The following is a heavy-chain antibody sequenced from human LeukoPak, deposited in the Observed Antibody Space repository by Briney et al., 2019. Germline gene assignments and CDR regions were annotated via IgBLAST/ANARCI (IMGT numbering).Heavy chain of an antibody. Sequence: GGSPRLSCVASGFTFSSYWMHWVRQVPGKGLVWVSRINSDGSSTNYADSVKGRFTISRDNAKNTLYLQMNSLRAEDTAVYYCARYFGGLDYWGQGTLVTVSS. V-gene: IGHV3-74*01. CDR2: INSDGSST. CDR1: GFTFSSYW. CDR3: ARYFGGLDY. D-gene: IGHD4-23*01. J-gene: IGHJ4*02.